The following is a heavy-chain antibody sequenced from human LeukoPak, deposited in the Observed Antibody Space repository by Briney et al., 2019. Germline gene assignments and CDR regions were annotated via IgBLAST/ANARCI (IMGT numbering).Heavy chain of an antibody. J-gene: IGHJ4*02. V-gene: IGHV3-30*04. CDR3: ARVYLERLTAGYFDH. D-gene: IGHD2-8*01. CDR2: IPDDGRHN. CDR1: GFTFSTYA. Sequence: GGSLRLSCAASGFTFSTYAVNWVRQAPGKGLEWVAVIPDDGRHNYYADSVKGRFTISRDNSKSTLYLQMNSLRDDDSAAYFCARVYLERLTAGYFDHWGQGTQVTVSP.